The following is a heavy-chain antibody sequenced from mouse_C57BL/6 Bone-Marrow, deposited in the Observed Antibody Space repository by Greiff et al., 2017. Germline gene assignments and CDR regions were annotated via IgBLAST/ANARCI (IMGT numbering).Heavy chain of an antibody. V-gene: IGHV5-4*01. CDR2: ISDGGSYT. CDR3: AREQDYYGKGVAMDY. Sequence: EVKLQESGGGLVKPGGSLKLSCAASGFTFSSYAMSWVRQTPEKRLEWVATISDGGSYTYYPDNVKGRFTISRDNAKNNLYLQMSHLKSEDTAMYYCAREQDYYGKGVAMDYWGQGTSVTVSS. D-gene: IGHD1-1*01. CDR1: GFTFSSYA. J-gene: IGHJ4*01.